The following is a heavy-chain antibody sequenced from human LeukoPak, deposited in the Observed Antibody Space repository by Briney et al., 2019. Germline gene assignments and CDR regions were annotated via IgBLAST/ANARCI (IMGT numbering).Heavy chain of an antibody. Sequence: GGSLRLSCAASGLTFPNYWMTWVRQAPGKGLEWVATIKQAGSEKYYVDSVKGRFTISRDNAENSLYLQMNSLRAEDTAVYYCARGRSGLYDSSGYYVSKAFDIWGQGTMVTVSS. D-gene: IGHD3-22*01. CDR1: GLTFPNYW. J-gene: IGHJ3*02. V-gene: IGHV3-7*02. CDR2: IKQAGSEK. CDR3: ARGRSGLYDSSGYYVSKAFDI.